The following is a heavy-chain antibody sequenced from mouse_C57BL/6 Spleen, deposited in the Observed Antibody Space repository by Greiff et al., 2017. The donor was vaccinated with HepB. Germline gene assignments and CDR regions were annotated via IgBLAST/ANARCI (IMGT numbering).Heavy chain of an antibody. CDR2: IDPSDSYT. V-gene: IGHV1-59*01. Sequence: QVQLKQPGAELVRPGPSVKLSCKASGYTFTSYWMHWVKQRPGQGLEWIGVIDPSDSYTNYNQKFKGKATLTVDTSSSTAYMQLSSLTSEDSAVYYCARQGGPGFDYWGQGTTLTVSS. CDR1: GYTFTSYW. CDR3: ARQGGPGFDY. D-gene: IGHD1-1*02. J-gene: IGHJ2*01.